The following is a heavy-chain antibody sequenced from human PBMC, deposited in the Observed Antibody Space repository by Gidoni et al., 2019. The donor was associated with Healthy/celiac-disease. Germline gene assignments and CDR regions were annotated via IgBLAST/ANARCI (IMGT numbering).Heavy chain of an antibody. Sequence: EVQLLESGGGLVQPGGSLRLSCAASGFTFSRYAMSWVRQAPGKGLEWVSAISGSGGSTYYADSVKGRFTISRDNSKNTLYLQMNSLRAEDTAVYYCAKDFGVYSSSWYYFDYWGQGTLVTVSS. CDR3: AKDFGVYSSSWYYFDY. V-gene: IGHV3-23*01. CDR1: GFTFSRYA. CDR2: ISGSGGST. D-gene: IGHD6-13*01. J-gene: IGHJ4*02.